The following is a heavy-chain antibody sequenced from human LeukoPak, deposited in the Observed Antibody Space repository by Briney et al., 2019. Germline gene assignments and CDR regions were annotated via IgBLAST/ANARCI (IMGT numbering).Heavy chain of an antibody. CDR1: GFTFSSSQ. CDR2: ISGSGSTI. CDR3: ARSFDY. J-gene: IGHJ4*02. Sequence: GGSLRLSCAASGFTFSSSQMNWVRQAPGKGLEWVSYISGSGSTIYYADSVKGRFTISRDNAKNSLYLQLNSLRAEDTAVYYCARSFDYWGQGTLVTVSS. V-gene: IGHV3-48*03.